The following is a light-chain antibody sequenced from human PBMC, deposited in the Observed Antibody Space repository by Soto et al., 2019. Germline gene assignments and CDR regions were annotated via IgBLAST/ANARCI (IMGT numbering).Light chain of an antibody. Sequence: AIRMTQSPSSFSASTGDRVTITCRASQGISSYLAWYQQKPGKAPKLLIYAASTLQSGDPSRFSGSRSGTDVTLPISCLQSEDFATYYCQQYYSYPQYTFGQGTKLEIK. CDR2: AAS. J-gene: IGKJ2*01. CDR1: QGISSY. CDR3: QQYYSYPQYT. V-gene: IGKV1-8*01.